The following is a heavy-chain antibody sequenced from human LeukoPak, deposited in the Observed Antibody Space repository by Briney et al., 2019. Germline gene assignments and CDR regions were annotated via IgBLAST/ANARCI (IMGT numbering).Heavy chain of an antibody. CDR1: GFTFSSYA. Sequence: GGSLRLSCAASGFTFSSYAMHWVRQAPGKGLEWVAVISYDGSNKYYADSVKGRFTISRDNSKNTLYLQMNSLRAEDTAVYYCMSIAVAGTAYWGRGTLVTVSS. V-gene: IGHV3-30*04. D-gene: IGHD6-19*01. J-gene: IGHJ4*02. CDR2: ISYDGSNK. CDR3: MSIAVAGTAY.